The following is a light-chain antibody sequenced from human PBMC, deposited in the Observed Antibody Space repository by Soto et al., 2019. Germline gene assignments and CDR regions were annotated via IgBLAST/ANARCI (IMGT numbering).Light chain of an antibody. Sequence: QLVLTQSPSASASLGASVKLTCTVSSGHSSYAIAWHQQQPEKGPRYLMKLNSDGSHSKGDGIPDRFSGSSSGAEWYLTISSLQSEDEADYYCQTWGTGIRVFGTGTKLTVL. CDR1: SGHSSYA. J-gene: IGLJ1*01. V-gene: IGLV4-69*01. CDR2: LNSDGSH. CDR3: QTWGTGIRV.